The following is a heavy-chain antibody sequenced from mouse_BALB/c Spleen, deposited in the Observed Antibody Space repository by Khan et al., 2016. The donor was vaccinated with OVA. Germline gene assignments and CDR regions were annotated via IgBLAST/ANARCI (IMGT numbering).Heavy chain of an antibody. J-gene: IGHJ3*01. CDR1: GYTFTSYW. V-gene: IGHV1-7*01. Sequence: VQLQQSGAELAKPGASVKMSCKASGYTFTSYWMHWVKQRPGQGLEWIGYINPSTGYTEYNQKFKDKATLTADKSSSTAYMKLSSLTSEDSAVYYCANHGSSAAWFTYWGQGTLVTVSA. CDR2: INPSTGYT. D-gene: IGHD1-1*01. CDR3: ANHGSSAAWFTY.